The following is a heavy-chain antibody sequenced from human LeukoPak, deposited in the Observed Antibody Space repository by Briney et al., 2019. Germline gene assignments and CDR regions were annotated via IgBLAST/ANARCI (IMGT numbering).Heavy chain of an antibody. CDR1: GDTFSSYA. CDR3: ARVEKGGTVDY. D-gene: IGHD1-1*01. CDR2: IIPIFGTA. Sequence: GASVKVSCKACGDTFSSYAISWVRQAPGQGLEWMGRIIPIFGTANYAQKFQGRVTITTDESTSTAYMELSSLRSEDTAVYYCARVEKGGTVDYWGQGTLVTVSS. V-gene: IGHV1-69*05. J-gene: IGHJ4*02.